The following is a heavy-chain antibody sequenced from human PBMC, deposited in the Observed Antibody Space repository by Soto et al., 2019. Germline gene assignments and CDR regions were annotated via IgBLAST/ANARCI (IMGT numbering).Heavy chain of an antibody. J-gene: IGHJ4*02. CDR3: AKNALRLSTGYYRVARTHFDY. D-gene: IGHD3-9*01. Sequence: GGSLRLSCAASGFTFSSYAMSWVRQAPGKGLEWVSAISGSGGSTYYADSVKGRFTISRDNSKNTLYLQMNSLRAEDTAVYYSAKNALRLSTGYYRVARTHFDYLRQGSLVTVSS. CDR1: GFTFSSYA. CDR2: ISGSGGST. V-gene: IGHV3-23*01.